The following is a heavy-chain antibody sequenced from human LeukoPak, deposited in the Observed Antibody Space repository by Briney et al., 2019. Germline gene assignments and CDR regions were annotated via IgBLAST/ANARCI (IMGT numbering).Heavy chain of an antibody. CDR3: GRSTSMVPSFDY. V-gene: IGHV3-11*06. J-gene: IGHJ4*02. Sequence: PGGSLRLSCAASGFTSSDYYMSWIRQAPGKGLEWVSKISSSSSYTNYADSVKGRFTISRDNTKNSLYLQMNSLRADDTAVYYCGRSTSMVPSFDYWGQGTLVTVSS. CDR2: ISSSSSYT. CDR1: GFTSSDYY. D-gene: IGHD5-18*01.